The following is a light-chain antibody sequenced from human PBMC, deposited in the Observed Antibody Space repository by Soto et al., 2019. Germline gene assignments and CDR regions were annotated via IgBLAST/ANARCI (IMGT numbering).Light chain of an antibody. J-gene: IGLJ3*02. CDR3: SSYTSSTTRV. CDR2: SVS. Sequence: SVLTQPASVSGSPGQSITISCTGTSSDVGGFNYVSWYQQYPGKAPKLMIYSVSNRPSGGSNRFSGSQSGNTASLTISGLQAEDEADDYCSSYTSSTTRVFGGGTKLTVL. CDR1: SSDVGGFNY. V-gene: IGLV2-14*01.